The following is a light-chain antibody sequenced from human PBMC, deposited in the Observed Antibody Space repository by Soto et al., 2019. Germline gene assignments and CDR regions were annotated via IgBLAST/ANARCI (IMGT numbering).Light chain of an antibody. CDR2: DVS. Sequence: QSALTQPASVSGSPGQSTTISCTGTSSDVGGYNYVSWYQQNPGKAPKLMIYDVSNRPSGVSNRFSGSKSGNTASLTISGLQAEDEADYYCNSYTSSSTVVFGGGTKVTVL. V-gene: IGLV2-14*01. J-gene: IGLJ2*01. CDR1: SSDVGGYNY. CDR3: NSYTSSSTVV.